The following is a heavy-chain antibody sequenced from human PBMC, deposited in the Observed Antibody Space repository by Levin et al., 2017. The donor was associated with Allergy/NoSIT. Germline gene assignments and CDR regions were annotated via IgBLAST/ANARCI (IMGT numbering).Heavy chain of an antibody. CDR3: AGVLRYFDWFQYRGDY. D-gene: IGHD3-9*01. CDR2: ISYDGSNK. Sequence: GGSLRLSCAASGFTFSSYAMHWVRQAPGKGLEWVAVISYDGSNKYYADSVKGRFTISRDNSKNTLYLQMNSLRAEDTAVYYCAGVLRYFDWFQYRGDYWGQGTLVTVSS. J-gene: IGHJ4*02. V-gene: IGHV3-30-3*01. CDR1: GFTFSSYA.